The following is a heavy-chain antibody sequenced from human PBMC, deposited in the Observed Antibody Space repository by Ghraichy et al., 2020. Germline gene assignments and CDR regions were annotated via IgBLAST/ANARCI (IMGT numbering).Heavy chain of an antibody. CDR1: GYTFTSYD. CDR2: MNPNSGNT. CDR3: ARRWAYYDLDGGRFDP. D-gene: IGHD3-3*01. J-gene: IGHJ5*02. V-gene: IGHV1-8*01. Sequence: ASVKVSCKASGYTFTSYDINWVRQATGQGLEWMGWMNPNSGNTGYAQKFQGRVTMTRNTSISTAYMELSSLRSEDTAVYYCARRWAYYDLDGGRFDPWGQGTLVTVSS.